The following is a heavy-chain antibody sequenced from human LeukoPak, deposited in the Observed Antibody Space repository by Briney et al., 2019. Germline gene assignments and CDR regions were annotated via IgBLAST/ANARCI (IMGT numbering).Heavy chain of an antibody. Sequence: GGSLRLSCAASGFTFSSYSMNWVRQAPGKGLEWVSSISSSSSYIYYADSVKGRFTISRDNAKNSLYLRMNSLRAEDTAVYYCARDSAPDIVVVPATDWGQRTLVTVSS. J-gene: IGHJ4*02. D-gene: IGHD2-2*01. CDR2: ISSSSSYI. CDR1: GFTFSSYS. CDR3: ARDSAPDIVVVPATD. V-gene: IGHV3-21*01.